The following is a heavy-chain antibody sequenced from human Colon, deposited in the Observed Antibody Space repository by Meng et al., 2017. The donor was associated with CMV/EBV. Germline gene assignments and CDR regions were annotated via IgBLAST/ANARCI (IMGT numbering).Heavy chain of an antibody. CDR1: GISFNNFA. J-gene: IGHJ4*02. Sequence: EVHSWESGGGLVRPGGALILSCAASGISFNNFAISWVRQAPGKGLEVVSVISVSGGRTYYADSVKDRFTISRDNSKRTLYLQINSLRVEDTAVYYCAKEGRDGYNSNYYWGQGTLVTVSS. CDR2: ISVSGGRT. CDR3: AKEGRDGYNSNYY. D-gene: IGHD5-24*01. V-gene: IGHV3-23*01.